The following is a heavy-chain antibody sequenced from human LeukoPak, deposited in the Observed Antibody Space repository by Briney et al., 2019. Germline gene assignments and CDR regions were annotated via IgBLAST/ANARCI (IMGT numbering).Heavy chain of an antibody. CDR2: ITSRSSFI. D-gene: IGHD4-17*01. Sequence: WGSLSLSCAASGFTFSDYSMIWVRQAPGKGLEWVSSITSRSSFIYYGDSVKGRFTMSRDNAKNSLYLQMNSLRVEDTAVYYCAKWMGFLTSVDYWGQGTLVTLSS. CDR1: GFTFSDYS. CDR3: AKWMGFLTSVDY. V-gene: IGHV3-21*01. J-gene: IGHJ4*02.